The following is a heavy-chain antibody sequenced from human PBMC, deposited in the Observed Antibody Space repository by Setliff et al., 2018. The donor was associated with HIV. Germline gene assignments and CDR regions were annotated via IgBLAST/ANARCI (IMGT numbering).Heavy chain of an antibody. CDR3: ARDVKLAYCSGGSCPRAYFSGLDV. CDR1: GGSINSNTYF. J-gene: IGHJ6*02. Sequence: SETLSLTCTVSGGSINSNTYFWGWIRQPPGKGLEWIGSIYYSGNTYYSPSLKSRVTISMDTAKNRFSLKLSTVTAADTAVYYCARDVKLAYCSGGSCPRAYFSGLDVWGQGTTVTVSS. CDR2: IYYSGNT. V-gene: IGHV4-39*07. D-gene: IGHD2-15*01.